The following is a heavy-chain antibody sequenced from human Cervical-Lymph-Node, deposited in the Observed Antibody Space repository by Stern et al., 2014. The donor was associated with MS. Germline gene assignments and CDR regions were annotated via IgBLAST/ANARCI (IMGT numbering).Heavy chain of an antibody. CDR1: GYTFTGYY. CDR2: INPNSGGT. D-gene: IGHD1-1*01. V-gene: IGHV1-2*06. CDR3: ARSLNWNDVEDYHYGLDV. Sequence: VQLVESGAEVKKPGASVKVPCKASGYTFTGYYLHWVRQAPGQGLEWMGRINPNSGGTKYAQNFQDRVTMTRDTSISTAYMELSRLRSDDTAVYYCARSLNWNDVEDYHYGLDVWGQGTTVTVSS. J-gene: IGHJ6*02.